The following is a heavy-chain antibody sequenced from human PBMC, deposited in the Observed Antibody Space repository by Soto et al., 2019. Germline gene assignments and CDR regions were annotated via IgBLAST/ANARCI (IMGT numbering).Heavy chain of an antibody. J-gene: IGHJ5*02. CDR2: IYNGGST. CDR3: ARVGPWVPYYYDSSPYTFENWFDP. V-gene: IGHV4-38-2*01. Sequence: SETLSLTCAVSGYSISSGYYWGWLRQPPGKGLEWIGSIYNGGSTYYNPLLNSRATSSIDMTNIHVSLILNSVTAADTAVYYCARVGPWVPYYYDSSPYTFENWFDPWGQGTLVTVSS. CDR1: GYSISSGYY. D-gene: IGHD3-22*01.